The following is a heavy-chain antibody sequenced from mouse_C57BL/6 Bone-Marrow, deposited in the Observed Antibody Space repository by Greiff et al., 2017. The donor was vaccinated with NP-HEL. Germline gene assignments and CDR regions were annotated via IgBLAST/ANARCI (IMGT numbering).Heavy chain of an antibody. CDR2: IRLKSDNYAT. D-gene: IGHD3-2*02. CDR3: TGHPQTAQATPFDY. J-gene: IGHJ2*01. Sequence: DVKLQESGGGLVQPGGSMKLSCVASGFTFSNYWMNWVRQSPEKGLEWVAQIRLKSDNYATHYAESVKGRFTISRDDSKSSVYLQMNNLRAEDTGIYYCTGHPQTAQATPFDYWGQGTTLTVSS. V-gene: IGHV6-3*01. CDR1: GFTFSNYW.